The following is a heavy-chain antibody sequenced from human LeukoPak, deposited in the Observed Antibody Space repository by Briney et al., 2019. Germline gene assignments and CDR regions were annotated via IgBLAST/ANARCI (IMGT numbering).Heavy chain of an antibody. V-gene: IGHV3-74*01. J-gene: IGHJ4*02. CDR1: GFTFSSYW. Sequence: GGSLRLSCAASGFTFSSYWMNWVRQAPGKGLGGVSRINSDGSSTSYADSVKGRFTISRDNAKNTLYLQMNSLRGEDTAVYYCARGTGYSVFDYWGQGTLVTVSS. D-gene: IGHD5-24*01. CDR2: INSDGSST. CDR3: ARGTGYSVFDY.